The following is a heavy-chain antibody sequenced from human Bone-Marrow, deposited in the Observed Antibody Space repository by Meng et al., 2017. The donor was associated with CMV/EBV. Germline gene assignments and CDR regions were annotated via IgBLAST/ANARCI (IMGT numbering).Heavy chain of an antibody. CDR1: GFTFSRFA. CDR3: VKEEASRPFFEF. D-gene: IGHD6-6*01. CDR2: ISGGGGGT. J-gene: IGHJ4*02. V-gene: IGHV3-23*01. Sequence: GESLKISCAASGFTFSRFAMTWVRQAPGQGLEWVSAISGGGGGTYYENSVKGRFTISRDNSKNTLYLQLNGLRADDTAVYYCVKEEASRPFFEFWGQGTLVTVSS.